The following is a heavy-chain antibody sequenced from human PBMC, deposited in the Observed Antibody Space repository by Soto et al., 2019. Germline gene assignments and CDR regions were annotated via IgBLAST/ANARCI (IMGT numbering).Heavy chain of an antibody. V-gene: IGHV3-23*01. CDR3: ASAARLGAFDI. D-gene: IGHD3-16*01. CDR1: GFTFSSYA. CDR2: ISGSGGST. J-gene: IGHJ3*02. Sequence: GGSLRLSCAASGFTFSSYAMSWVRQAPGKGLEWVSAISGSGGSTYYADSVKGRFTISRDNAKNSLFLKMNSLRVEDTAVYYCASAARLGAFDIWGQGTLVTVSS.